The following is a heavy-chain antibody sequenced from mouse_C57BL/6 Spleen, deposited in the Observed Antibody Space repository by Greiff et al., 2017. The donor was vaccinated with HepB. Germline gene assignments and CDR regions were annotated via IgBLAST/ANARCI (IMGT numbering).Heavy chain of an antibody. CDR3: ARKEVTYDYDGYYAMDY. D-gene: IGHD2-4*01. Sequence: EVKLMESGGGLVKPGGSLKLSCAASGFTFSDYGMHWVRQAPEKGLEWVAYISSGSSTIYYADTVKGRFTISRDNAKNTLFLQMTSLRSEDTAMYYCARKEVTYDYDGYYAMDYWGQGTSVTVSS. CDR1: GFTFSDYG. V-gene: IGHV5-17*01. CDR2: ISSGSSTI. J-gene: IGHJ4*01.